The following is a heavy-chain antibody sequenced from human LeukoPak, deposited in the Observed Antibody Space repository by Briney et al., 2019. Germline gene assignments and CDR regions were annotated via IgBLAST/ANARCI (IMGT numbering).Heavy chain of an antibody. Sequence: SPQTLSLTCTVSGGSISSGDYYWSWIRQPPGKGLEWIGYIYYSGSTYYNPSLKSRVTISVDTSKNQFSLKLSSVTAADTAVYYCAAARKDIVVVPAAVNYYYYMDVWGKGTTVTVSS. V-gene: IGHV4-30-4*08. D-gene: IGHD2-2*01. J-gene: IGHJ6*03. CDR1: GGSISSGDYY. CDR3: AAARKDIVVVPAAVNYYYYMDV. CDR2: IYYSGST.